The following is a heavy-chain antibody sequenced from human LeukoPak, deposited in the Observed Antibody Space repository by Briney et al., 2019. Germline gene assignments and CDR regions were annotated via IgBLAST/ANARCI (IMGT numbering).Heavy chain of an antibody. Sequence: ASVKVSCKASGYTFTGYYMHWVRQAPGQGLEWMGWINPNSGGTSYAQKFQGRVTMTRDTSISTAYMELSRLRSDDTAVYYCARVGIVATLVCFDYWGQGTLVTVSS. V-gene: IGHV1-2*02. CDR2: INPNSGGT. J-gene: IGHJ4*02. CDR1: GYTFTGYY. CDR3: ARVGIVATLVCFDY. D-gene: IGHD5-12*01.